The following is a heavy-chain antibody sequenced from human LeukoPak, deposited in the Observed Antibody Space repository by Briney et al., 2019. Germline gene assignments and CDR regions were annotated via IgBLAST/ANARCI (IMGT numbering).Heavy chain of an antibody. CDR1: GLTFNSRS. V-gene: IGHV3-23*01. D-gene: IGHD3-16*01. CDR3: ARGGGLDV. J-gene: IGHJ6*02. CDR2: VSTNGDVT. Sequence: GGSLRLSCVASGLTFNSRSMSWVRQAPGMGLEWVSVVSTNGDVTFYADSVKGRFTISRDNAKNSLYLQMSNLRAEDTAVYFCARGGGLDVWGQGATVTVSS.